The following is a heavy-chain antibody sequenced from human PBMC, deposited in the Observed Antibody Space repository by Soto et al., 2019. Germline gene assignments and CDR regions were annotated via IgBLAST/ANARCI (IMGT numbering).Heavy chain of an antibody. CDR2: ITGSTGTT. V-gene: IGHV3-23*01. D-gene: IGHD2-2*01. CDR1: GFTFSNFA. CDR3: AKDTSSSPYYMDV. Sequence: EVQILESGGGSVQPGGSLRLSCAASGFTFSNFAMSWVRHAPGKGLEWVSEITGSTGTTYYADSVRGRFIISRDNSKNTLHLQMNSLIAEDTAVYYCAKDTSSSPYYMDVWGKGTTVTVSS. J-gene: IGHJ6*03.